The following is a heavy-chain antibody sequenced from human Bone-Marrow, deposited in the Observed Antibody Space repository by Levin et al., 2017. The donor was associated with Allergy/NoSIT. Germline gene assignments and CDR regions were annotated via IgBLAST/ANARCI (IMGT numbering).Heavy chain of an antibody. J-gene: IGHJ4*02. V-gene: IGHV3-66*01. CDR2: MYSGGST. Sequence: GGSLRLSCVASGFTVGNNHMNWVRQAPGKGLEWVSLMYSGGSTRYADSVKGRFTISRDSSKNTLYLQMDSLRADGTVVYYCATRSVAAPKWGRGTPLTVSS. D-gene: IGHD6-19*01. CDR1: GFTVGNNH. CDR3: ATRSVAAPK.